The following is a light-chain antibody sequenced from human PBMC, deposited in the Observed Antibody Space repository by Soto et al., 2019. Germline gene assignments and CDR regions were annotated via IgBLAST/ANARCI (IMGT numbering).Light chain of an antibody. Sequence: EIVMTQSPATLSVSPGERATLSCRASQSVSSNLAWYQQKPGQAPRLLIYGASTRATGIPARFSGSGSGTEFTLTISSLQSEDFAVYYCQQYNNWPPGTLGQGTKVDIK. CDR2: GAS. CDR3: QQYNNWPPGT. V-gene: IGKV3-15*01. CDR1: QSVSSN. J-gene: IGKJ1*01.